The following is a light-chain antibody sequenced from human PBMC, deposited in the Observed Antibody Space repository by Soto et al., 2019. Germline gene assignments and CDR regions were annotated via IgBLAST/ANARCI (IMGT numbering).Light chain of an antibody. CDR1: QSVATY. J-gene: IGKJ5*01. CDR2: DAS. Sequence: DIVLTHSQGTLSLSPCERATLSSRASQSVATYLARYQHKPGQAPRLLIYDASNRATGIPARFSGSGSGTDFTLTISSLEPEDFAVYYCQQRIKWPITFGQGTRLEIK. V-gene: IGKV3-11*01. CDR3: QQRIKWPIT.